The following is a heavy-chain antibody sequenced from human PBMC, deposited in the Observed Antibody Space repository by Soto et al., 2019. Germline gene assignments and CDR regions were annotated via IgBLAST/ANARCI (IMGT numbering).Heavy chain of an antibody. Sequence: QVQLQESGPGLVKPSETLSLTCTVSGGSISSYYWSWIRQPPGKGLEWIGYIYYSGSTNYNPSLMSRVTISVDTSKNQFSLKLSSVTAADTAVYYCARFGESHHIRFDYWGQGTLVTVSS. V-gene: IGHV4-59*08. CDR2: IYYSGST. D-gene: IGHD3-10*01. CDR1: GGSISSYY. CDR3: ARFGESHHIRFDY. J-gene: IGHJ4*02.